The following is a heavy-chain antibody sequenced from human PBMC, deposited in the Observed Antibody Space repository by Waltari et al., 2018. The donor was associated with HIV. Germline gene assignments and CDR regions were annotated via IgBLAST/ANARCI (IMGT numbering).Heavy chain of an antibody. CDR2: INPNSGGT. V-gene: IGHV1-2*02. CDR1: GYTFTGYY. CDR3: AGRGGSGSFYNWFDP. D-gene: IGHD1-26*01. J-gene: IGHJ5*02. Sequence: QVQLVQSGAEVKKPGASVKVSCKASGYTFTGYYMHWVRQVPGQVLEWMGWINPNSGGTNYAQKCQGRVTMTRDTSISTAYMELSRLRSDDTAVYYCAGRGGSGSFYNWFDPWGQGTLVTVSS.